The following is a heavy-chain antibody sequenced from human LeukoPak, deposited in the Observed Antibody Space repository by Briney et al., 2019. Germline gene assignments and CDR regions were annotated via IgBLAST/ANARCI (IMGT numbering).Heavy chain of an antibody. J-gene: IGHJ3*02. D-gene: IGHD1-1*01. CDR2: IDPSDSYT. CDR1: GYSFTGYW. Sequence: PGESLKISCKGSGYSFTGYWINWVRQVPGKGLEWMGMIDPSDSYTSYSPSFQGHVTISADKSISTAYLQWSSLKASDTAMYYCARRNDWKYAFQIWGQGTTVTVSS. CDR3: ARRNDWKYAFQI. V-gene: IGHV5-10-1*01.